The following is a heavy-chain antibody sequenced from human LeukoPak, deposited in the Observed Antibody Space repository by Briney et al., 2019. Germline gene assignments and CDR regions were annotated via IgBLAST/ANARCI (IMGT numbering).Heavy chain of an antibody. V-gene: IGHV3-23*01. Sequence: PGGSLRLSCAASGFTFSSYAMSWVRQAPGKGLEWVSGISGSGGSTYHADSVKGRFTISRDNSKNTLYLQMTSLRAEDTAVYYCAKDQVWIVVGSFDYWGQGTLVTVSS. J-gene: IGHJ4*02. CDR2: ISGSGGST. CDR1: GFTFSSYA. CDR3: AKDQVWIVVGSFDY. D-gene: IGHD3-22*01.